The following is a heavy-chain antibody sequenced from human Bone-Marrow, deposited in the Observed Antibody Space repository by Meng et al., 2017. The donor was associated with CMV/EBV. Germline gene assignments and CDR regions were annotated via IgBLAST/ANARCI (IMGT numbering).Heavy chain of an antibody. J-gene: IGHJ3*02. D-gene: IGHD3-10*01. V-gene: IGHV3-66*01. CDR1: GFTFSSYW. Sequence: GESLKISCAASGFTFSSYWMSWVRQAPGKGLKWVSVIYSGGNTYYTDSVKGRFTISRDNSKNTLYLQMNSLRAEDTAVYYCARGQRAVRGVDAFDIWGQGTMVTVSS. CDR3: ARGQRAVRGVDAFDI. CDR2: IYSGGNT.